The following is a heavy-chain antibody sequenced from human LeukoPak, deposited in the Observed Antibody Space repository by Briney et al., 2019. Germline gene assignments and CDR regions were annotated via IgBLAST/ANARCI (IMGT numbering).Heavy chain of an antibody. CDR1: GYTLTELS. D-gene: IGHD3-9*01. CDR3: ATVPLRYFDWLFVPGFDY. J-gene: IGHJ4*02. V-gene: IGHV1-24*01. CDR2: FDPEDGET. Sequence: ASVKVSCKVSGYTLTELSMHWVRQAPGKGLEWMGGFDPEDGETIYARKFQGRVTMTEDTSTDTAYMELSSLRSEDTAVYYCATVPLRYFDWLFVPGFDYWGQGTLVTVSS.